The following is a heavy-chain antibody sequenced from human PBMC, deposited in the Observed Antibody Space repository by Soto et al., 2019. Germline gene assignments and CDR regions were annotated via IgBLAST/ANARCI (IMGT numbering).Heavy chain of an antibody. CDR2: VHYSGGT. D-gene: IGHD3-22*01. CDR3: ARGYYDSRGQSNTFDV. CDR1: GASISSSY. Sequence: SETLSLTCTVSGASISSSYWSWIRQSPGKGLEWIGYVHYSGGTKDNPSLNGRVSLSIDTSKNQFSLKLSSVATADTAVYYCARGYYDSRGQSNTFDVWGQGTMVTVSS. V-gene: IGHV4-59*01. J-gene: IGHJ3*01.